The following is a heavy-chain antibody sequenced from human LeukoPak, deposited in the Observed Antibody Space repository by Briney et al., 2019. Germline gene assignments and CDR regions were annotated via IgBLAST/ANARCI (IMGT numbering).Heavy chain of an antibody. CDR3: ARDPPDYYDSSGYYYDGY. CDR1: GYTFTGYY. V-gene: IGHV1-2*02. D-gene: IGHD3-22*01. CDR2: INPNSGGT. J-gene: IGHJ4*02. Sequence: ASVTVSCKASGYTFTGYYMHWVRQAPGQGLEWLGWINPNSGGTNYAQKFQGRVTMTTDTSTSTAYMELRSLRSDDTAVYYCARDPPDYYDSSGYYYDGYWGQGTLVTVSS.